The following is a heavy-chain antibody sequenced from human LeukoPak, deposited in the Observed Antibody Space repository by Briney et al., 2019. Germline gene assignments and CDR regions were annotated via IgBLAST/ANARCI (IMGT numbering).Heavy chain of an antibody. D-gene: IGHD3-10*01. CDR2: IIPIFGTA. J-gene: IGHJ4*02. CDR1: GGTFSSYA. CDR3: ARDRNGAPDY. V-gene: IGHV1-69*13. Sequence: ASVKVSCKASGGTFSSYAISWVRQAPGQGLEWMGGIIPIFGTANYAQKFQGRVTITADESTSTAYMELSSLRSEDMAVYYCARDRNGAPDYWGQGTLVTVSS.